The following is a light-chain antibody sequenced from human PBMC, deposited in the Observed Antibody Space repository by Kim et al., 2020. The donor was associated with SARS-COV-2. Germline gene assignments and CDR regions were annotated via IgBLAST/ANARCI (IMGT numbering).Light chain of an antibody. J-gene: IGLJ7*01. Sequence: GKTGPTACTRSTGSIARNYVQWCQQRPGSAPTTVIYEDNQRPSGVPDRFSGSIDSSTNSASLTIAGLKTEDEADYYCQSYDSSNRVFGGGTQLTVL. CDR1: TGSIARNY. CDR2: EDN. V-gene: IGLV6-57*03. CDR3: QSYDSSNRV.